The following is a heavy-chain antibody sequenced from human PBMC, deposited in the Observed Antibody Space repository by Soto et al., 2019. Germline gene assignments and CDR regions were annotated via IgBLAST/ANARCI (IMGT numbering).Heavy chain of an antibody. CDR2: ISAYNGNT. D-gene: IGHD4-17*01. CDR1: GYTFTSYG. CDR3: ARDRDVYGDYKNWFDP. J-gene: IGHJ5*02. V-gene: IGHV1-18*01. Sequence: ASVKVSCEASGYTFTSYGISWVRQAPGQGLEWMGWISAYNGNTNYAQKLQGRVTMTTDTSTSTAYMELRSLRSDDTAVYYCARDRDVYGDYKNWFDPWGQGTLVTVSS.